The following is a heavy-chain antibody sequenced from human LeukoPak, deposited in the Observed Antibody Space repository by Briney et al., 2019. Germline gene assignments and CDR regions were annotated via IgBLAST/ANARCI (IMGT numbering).Heavy chain of an antibody. CDR1: GGSFSGYY. CDR2: INHSGST. Sequence: SETLSLTCAVYGGSFSGYYWSWIRQPPGKGLEWIGEINHSGSTNYNPSLKSRVTISVDTSKNQFSLKLGSVTAANTAVYYCARVPRLLWFGGAFDYWGQGTLVTVSS. CDR3: ARVPRLLWFGGAFDY. J-gene: IGHJ4*02. D-gene: IGHD3-10*01. V-gene: IGHV4-34*01.